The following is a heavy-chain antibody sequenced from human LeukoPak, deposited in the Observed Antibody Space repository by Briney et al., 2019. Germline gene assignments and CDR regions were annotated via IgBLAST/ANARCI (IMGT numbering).Heavy chain of an antibody. Sequence: GGSLRLSCAASGFTFSNAWMSWVRQAPGRGLGWVAFIRRDGDVIYYADSVKDRFTISRDNSRHSVYLQLNSLRPEDTAVYYCAKDFISIRALFPWDYLGQGTQATV. V-gene: IGHV3-30*02. J-gene: IGHJ4*02. D-gene: IGHD1-26*01. CDR2: IRRDGDVI. CDR1: GFTFSNAW. CDR3: AKDFISIRALFPWDY.